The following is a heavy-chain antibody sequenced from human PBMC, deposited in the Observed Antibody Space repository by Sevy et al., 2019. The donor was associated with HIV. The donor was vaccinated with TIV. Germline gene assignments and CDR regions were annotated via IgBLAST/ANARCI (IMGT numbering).Heavy chain of an antibody. V-gene: IGHV3-23*01. CDR3: AREDYDYIWGSLYYFDY. J-gene: IGHJ4*02. CDR1: GFSFSTYA. D-gene: IGHD3-16*01. Sequence: GGSLRLSCAASGFSFSTYAMTWVRQAPGKGLEWVSAISGSGSNTYNADSVKGRFTISRDNSKNTLYLQMNSLRAEDTAVYYCAREDYDYIWGSLYYFDYWGQGTLVTVSS. CDR2: ISGSGSNT.